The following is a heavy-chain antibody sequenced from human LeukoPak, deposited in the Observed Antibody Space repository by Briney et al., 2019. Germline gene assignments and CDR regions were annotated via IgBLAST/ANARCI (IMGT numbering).Heavy chain of an antibody. CDR1: GFTFDDYA. CDR2: ISWDGRTT. D-gene: IGHD1-14*01. J-gene: IGHJ4*02. V-gene: IGHV3-43D*03. Sequence: PGGSLRLSCAASGFTFDDYAMHWVRQAPGKGLEWVSLISWDGRTTYYADSVKGRFTISRDNSEDSLYLLMNSLRAEDTAFYYCAKDIDNTAWPLMGYWGQGTLVTVSS. CDR3: AKDIDNTAWPLMGY.